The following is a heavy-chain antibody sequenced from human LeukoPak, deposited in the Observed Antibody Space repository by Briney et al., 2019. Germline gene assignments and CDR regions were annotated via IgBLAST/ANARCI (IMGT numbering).Heavy chain of an antibody. CDR2: TYYRSKWYN. V-gene: IGHV6-1*01. D-gene: IGHD6-13*01. J-gene: IGHJ6*02. CDR3: ARVRKAAGRNYYYYGMDV. CDR1: GDSVSSNSAA. Sequence: SQTLSLTCAISGDSVSSNSAAWNWIRQSPSRGLEWLGRTYYRSKWYNDYAVSVKSRITVNPDTSKNQFSLQLNSVTPEDTAVYYCARVRKAAGRNYYYYGMDVWGQGTTVTVSS.